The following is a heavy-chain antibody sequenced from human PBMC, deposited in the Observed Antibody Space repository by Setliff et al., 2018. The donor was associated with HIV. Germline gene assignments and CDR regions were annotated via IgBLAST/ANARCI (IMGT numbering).Heavy chain of an antibody. CDR3: ARDGAVATWGDYYYYMDV. Sequence: GESLRLSCAASGFTFSTYAMHWVRQAPGKGLEWVAVISYDGINKYYADSVKGRFTISRDNSKNTLYLQMNGLRPEDTAVYYCARDGAVATWGDYYYYMDVWGKGTTVTVSS. V-gene: IGHV3-30*04. CDR1: GFTFSTYA. J-gene: IGHJ6*03. CDR2: ISYDGINK. D-gene: IGHD5-12*01.